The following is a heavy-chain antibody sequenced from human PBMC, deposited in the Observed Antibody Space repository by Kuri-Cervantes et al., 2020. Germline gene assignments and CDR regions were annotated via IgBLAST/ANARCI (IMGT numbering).Heavy chain of an antibody. Sequence: GGSLRLSCAASGFTFSSYSMNWVRQAPGKGLEWVSSISSSSSYIYYADSVKGRFTISRDNAKNSLYLQMNSLRAEDTAVYYCARDLRGFGELFSFDYWGQGTLVTVSS. CDR3: ARDLRGFGELFSFDY. D-gene: IGHD3-10*01. V-gene: IGHV3-21*01. J-gene: IGHJ4*02. CDR2: ISSSSSYI. CDR1: GFTFSSYS.